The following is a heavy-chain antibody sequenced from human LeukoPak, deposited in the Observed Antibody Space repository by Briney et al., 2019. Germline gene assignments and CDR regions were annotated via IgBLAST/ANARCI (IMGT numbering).Heavy chain of an antibody. CDR1: GGSFSTYH. J-gene: IGHJ4*02. Sequence: SETLSLTCTVSGGSFSTYHWSWIRQPPGKGLEWIGNIYYSGSTINNPSLKSRVTISVDTSKNQFSLHLSSVTAADTAVYYCARDIRDGYNKYYFDYWGQGTLVTVSS. V-gene: IGHV4-59*01. CDR3: ARDIRDGYNKYYFDY. CDR2: IYYSGST. D-gene: IGHD5-24*01.